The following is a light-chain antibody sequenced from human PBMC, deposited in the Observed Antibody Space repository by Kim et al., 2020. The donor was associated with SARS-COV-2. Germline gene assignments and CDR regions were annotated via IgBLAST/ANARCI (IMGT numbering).Light chain of an antibody. V-gene: IGKV4-1*01. Sequence: DIVMTQSLDSLAVSLGERATINCKSSQSVLSSSNNKNYLAWYQQKPGQPPKLLIYWASTRESGVPDRFSGSGSGTDFTLTISSLQAEDVAVYYCQQYYSTPLTFGGGTKLEI. CDR3: QQYYSTPLT. J-gene: IGKJ4*01. CDR1: QSVLSSSNNKNY. CDR2: WAS.